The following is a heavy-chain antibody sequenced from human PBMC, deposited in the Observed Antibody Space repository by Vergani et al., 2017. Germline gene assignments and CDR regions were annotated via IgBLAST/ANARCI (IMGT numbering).Heavy chain of an antibody. CDR3: AKGIAAAGLGY. V-gene: IGHV4-38-2*01. CDR1: GYSISSGYY. D-gene: IGHD6-13*01. Sequence: QVQLQESCPGLVKPSETLSLTCAVSGYSISSGYYWGWIRQPPGKGLEWIGSIYHSGSTSYNPSLKSRVTISVDPSKNQFSLKLSSVPAADTAVYYCAKGIAAAGLGYWGQGTLVTVSS. CDR2: IYHSGST. J-gene: IGHJ4*02.